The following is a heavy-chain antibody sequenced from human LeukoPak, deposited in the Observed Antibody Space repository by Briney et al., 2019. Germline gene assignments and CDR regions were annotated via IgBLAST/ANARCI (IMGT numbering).Heavy chain of an antibody. CDR2: IKQDGSEK. D-gene: IGHD4-23*01. Sequence: GGSLRLSCAASGFTFSSYWMSWVRQAPGKGLEWVANIKQDGSEKYYVDSVKGRFTISRDNAKNSLYLQMNSLRAEDTAVYYCARQIYGGNSFYFDYWGQGTLVTVSS. V-gene: IGHV3-7*01. CDR1: GFTFSSYW. CDR3: ARQIYGGNSFYFDY. J-gene: IGHJ4*02.